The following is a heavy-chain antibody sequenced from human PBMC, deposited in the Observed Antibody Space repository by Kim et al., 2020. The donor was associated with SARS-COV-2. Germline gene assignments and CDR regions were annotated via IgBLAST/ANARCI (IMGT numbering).Heavy chain of an antibody. CDR1: GASVSSGGYY. CDR2: ISNSGST. J-gene: IGHJ4*02. Sequence: SETLSLTCTVSGASVSSGGYYWTWIRQLPGKGLEWFGYISNSGSTYYNPSLKSRVTISLDTSKNRFSLNLRSATAADTAVYYCAREGTFYFDNWGQGTLVTVSS. V-gene: IGHV4-31*03. CDR3: AREGTFYFDN.